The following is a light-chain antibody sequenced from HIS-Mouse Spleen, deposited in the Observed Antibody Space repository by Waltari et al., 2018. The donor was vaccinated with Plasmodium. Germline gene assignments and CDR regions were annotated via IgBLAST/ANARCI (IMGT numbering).Light chain of an antibody. V-gene: IGLV3-25*03. CDR2: KDS. J-gene: IGLJ1*01. CDR1: ALPKPY. Sequence: SYELTQPPSVSVSPGQTARITCSGDALPKPYAYWYQQKQGQDPVLVIYKDSERPSGIPERFSGSSSGTTVTLTISGVQAEDEADYYCQSADSSGTYVFGTGTKVTVL. CDR3: QSADSSGTYV.